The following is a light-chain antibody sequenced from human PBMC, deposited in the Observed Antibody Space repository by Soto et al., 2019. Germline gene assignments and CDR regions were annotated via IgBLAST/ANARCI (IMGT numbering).Light chain of an antibody. Sequence: QSVLTQPPSASGSPGQSVTISCTGTSSDVGGYNYVSWYQQHPGKAPKLMISEVSKRPSGVTDRFSGSKPGNTASLTVSGLQSEDEADYFCSSYAGSTRYVFGTGTTVTVL. CDR3: SSYAGSTRYV. CDR2: EVS. V-gene: IGLV2-8*01. CDR1: SSDVGGYNY. J-gene: IGLJ1*01.